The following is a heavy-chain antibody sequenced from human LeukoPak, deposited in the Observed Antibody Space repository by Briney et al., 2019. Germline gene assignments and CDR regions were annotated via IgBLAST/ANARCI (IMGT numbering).Heavy chain of an antibody. V-gene: IGHV2-5*01. J-gene: IGHJ4*02. CDR1: GFSLSSSGVG. D-gene: IGHD3-3*01. Sequence: SGPTLVNPTQTLTLTCTFSGFSLSSSGVGVGWIRQPPGKALEWLALIYWNDDKRYSPSLKSRLTITKGTSKNQVVLTMTNMDPVDTATYYCAQYYDSWSAYDYWGQGTLVTVSS. CDR3: AQYYDSWSAYDY. CDR2: IYWNDDK.